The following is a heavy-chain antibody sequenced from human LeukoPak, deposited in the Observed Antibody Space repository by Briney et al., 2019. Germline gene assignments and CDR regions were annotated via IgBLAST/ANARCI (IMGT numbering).Heavy chain of an antibody. CDR1: ALTFSNYV. J-gene: IGHJ4*02. CDR2: ISYDGSDQ. D-gene: IGHD6-13*01. Sequence: PGGSLRLSCVVSALTFSNYVLYWVRQAPGKGLEWVAVISYDGSDQYCTDSVKGRFTISRDNSRNTLYLQMNSLTPEDTAMYYCATRHSSVAGLDYWGQGTLVTVSS. V-gene: IGHV3-30-3*01. CDR3: ATRHSSVAGLDY.